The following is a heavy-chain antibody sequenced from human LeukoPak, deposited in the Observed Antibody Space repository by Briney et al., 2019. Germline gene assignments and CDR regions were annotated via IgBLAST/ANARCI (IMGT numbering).Heavy chain of an antibody. CDR3: ARVGWGNVAAYPNWLDP. Sequence: PSETLSLTCTVSGGSTSSNSHYWGWIRQPPGTGLEWIANIFHNGNTAYNPSLKRRVTISIDTSQNQLSLRLSSVTAADTAVYYCARVGWGNVAAYPNWLDPWGQGTVVTVSS. V-gene: IGHV4-39*07. J-gene: IGHJ5*02. CDR1: GGSTSSNSHY. D-gene: IGHD3-16*01. CDR2: IFHNGNT.